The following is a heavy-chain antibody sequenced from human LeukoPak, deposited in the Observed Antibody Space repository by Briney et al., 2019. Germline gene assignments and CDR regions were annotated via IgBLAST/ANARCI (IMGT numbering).Heavy chain of an antibody. Sequence: SETLSLTCTVSGGSISSYYWSWIRQPPGKGLEWIGYIYYSGSTNYNPSLKSRVTISVDTSKNQFSLKLSSVTAADTAVYFCARGFRGDNFDYWGQGTLVTVSS. V-gene: IGHV4-59*08. CDR3: ARGFRGDNFDY. CDR2: IYYSGST. D-gene: IGHD7-27*01. J-gene: IGHJ4*02. CDR1: GGSISSYY.